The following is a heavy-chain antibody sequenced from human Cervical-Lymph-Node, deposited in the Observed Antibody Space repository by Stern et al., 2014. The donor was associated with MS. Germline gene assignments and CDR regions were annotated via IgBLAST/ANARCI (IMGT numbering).Heavy chain of an antibody. J-gene: IGHJ4*02. CDR1: GFTFSNYA. CDR2: ISFDGSNE. V-gene: IGHV3-30*18. Sequence: VQLVESGGGVVQPGRSLRLSCAASGFTFSNYAMHWVRQAPGGGLGWVAVISFDGSNEYYSDSVEGRFNISRDNSKNTLFLQMNSLRVEDTAVYYCAKTGANSLFDYWGQGTLVSVSS. D-gene: IGHD2-21*01. CDR3: AKTGANSLFDY.